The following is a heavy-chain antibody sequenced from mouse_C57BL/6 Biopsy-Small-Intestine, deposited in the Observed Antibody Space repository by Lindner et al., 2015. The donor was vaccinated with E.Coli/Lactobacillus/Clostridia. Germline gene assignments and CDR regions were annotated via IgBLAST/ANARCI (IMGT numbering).Heavy chain of an antibody. D-gene: IGHD3-2*01. J-gene: IGHJ2*01. Sequence: SVKVSCKASGYTFTINGISWVRQAPGQGLGWMGWISANSGNTIYAQNLQGRVTMTTDTSTTTAYMELRSLRSDDTAVYYCARDRDYYFESWGQGTLVTVSS. CDR3: ARDRDYYFES. CDR2: ISANSGNT. V-gene: IGHV1-7*01. CDR1: GYTFTING.